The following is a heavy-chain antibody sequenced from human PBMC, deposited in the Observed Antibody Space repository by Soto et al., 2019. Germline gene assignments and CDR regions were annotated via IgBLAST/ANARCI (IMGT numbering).Heavy chain of an antibody. D-gene: IGHD3-3*01. CDR2: INQDGSEK. CDR1: GFTFSSFW. J-gene: IGHJ4*02. V-gene: IGHV3-7*01. CDR3: ARDFGVQELDY. Sequence: PGGSLRLSCAASGFTFSSFWITWVRQAPGKGLEWVANINQDGSEKHYVDSVKGRFTLSRDNAENSVYLQMHSLRADDTAVYYCARDFGVQELDYWGQGTLVTV.